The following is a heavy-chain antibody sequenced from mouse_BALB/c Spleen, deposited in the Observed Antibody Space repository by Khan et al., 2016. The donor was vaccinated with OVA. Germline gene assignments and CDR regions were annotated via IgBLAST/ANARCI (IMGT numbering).Heavy chain of an antibody. CDR3: ARQPYYHYNVMDY. V-gene: IGHV2-6-1*01. Sequence: QVQLKQSGPGLVAPSQSLSITCTISGFSLTNYGVHWVRQPPGKGLEWLVVIWSDGSTTYNSALKSRLTISKDNSKSQVFLKMNSLQTDDIAMYFCARQPYYHYNVMDYWGQGTSVTASS. J-gene: IGHJ4*01. CDR1: GFSLTNYG. D-gene: IGHD2-10*01. CDR2: IWSDGST.